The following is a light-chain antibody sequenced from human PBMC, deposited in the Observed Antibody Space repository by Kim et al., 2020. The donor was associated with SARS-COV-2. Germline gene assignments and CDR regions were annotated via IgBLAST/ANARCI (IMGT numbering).Light chain of an antibody. J-gene: IGLJ3*02. Sequence: ASVTPNRPLSSGHSRYGIARNRQPHEKGPRYLMKLNSDGSHSKGDGIPDRFSGSSSGAERYLTISSLQSEDEADYYCQTWGTGIRVFGGGTQLTVL. CDR3: QTWGTGIRV. CDR1: SGHSRYG. CDR2: LNSDGSH. V-gene: IGLV4-69*01.